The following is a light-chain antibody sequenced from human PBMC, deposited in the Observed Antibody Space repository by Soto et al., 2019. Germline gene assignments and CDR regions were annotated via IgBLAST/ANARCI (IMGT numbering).Light chain of an antibody. CDR1: QSVSSD. J-gene: IGKJ1*01. CDR3: QHQSNWPPSWT. CDR2: DAS. V-gene: IGKV3-11*01. Sequence: EIVLTQSPATLSLSPGERATLSCRASQSVSSDLAWYQQKPGQAPRLLIYDASNRATGIPARFSGSGSGTDLSLTIINLLPDDFPVYYYQHQSNWPPSWTFGQGTKVEIK.